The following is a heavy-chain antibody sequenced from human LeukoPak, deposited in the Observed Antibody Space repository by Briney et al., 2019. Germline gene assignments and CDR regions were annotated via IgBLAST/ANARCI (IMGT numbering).Heavy chain of an antibody. CDR1: GFTFSSYA. CDR3: AILWELLPFDY. D-gene: IGHD1-26*01. Sequence: GGSLRLSCAASGFTFSSYAMHWVRQAPGKGLEWVAVISYDGSNKYYADSVKGRFTISRDNSKNTLYLQMNSLRAEDTAVYYCAILWELLPFDYWGQGTLVTVSS. CDR2: ISYDGSNK. J-gene: IGHJ4*02. V-gene: IGHV3-30-3*01.